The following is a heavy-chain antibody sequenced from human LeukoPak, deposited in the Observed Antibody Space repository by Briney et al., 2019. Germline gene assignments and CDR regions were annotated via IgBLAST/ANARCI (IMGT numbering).Heavy chain of an antibody. CDR3: ARHGLTSYDF. D-gene: IGHD2-21*02. V-gene: IGHV4-59*01. J-gene: IGHJ4*02. CDR1: GGSINLYY. CDR2: VYYSGST. Sequence: PGGSLRLSCAASGGSINLYYWSWIRQPPGKGLEWIGYVYYSGSTNYNPSLKSRVTISVDTSKNQFSLKLSSVSAADTAVYFCARHGLTSYDFWGQGTLVTVSS.